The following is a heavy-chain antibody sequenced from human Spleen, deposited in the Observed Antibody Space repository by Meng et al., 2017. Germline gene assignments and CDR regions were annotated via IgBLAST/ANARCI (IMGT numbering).Heavy chain of an antibody. Sequence: QVQLVQSGVYVNTPGASGRSSCNASGYTFPTYTIQWARQAPGQSLEWMGWVIAGSGHTRYSQKLQGRVAITRDTSASTVYMDLSSLISEDTAVYYCAGDPTGVGYFDYWGHGTLVTVSS. J-gene: IGHJ4*01. CDR1: GYTFPTYT. V-gene: IGHV1-3*01. CDR2: VIAGSGHT. CDR3: AGDPTGVGYFDY. D-gene: IGHD3-22*01.